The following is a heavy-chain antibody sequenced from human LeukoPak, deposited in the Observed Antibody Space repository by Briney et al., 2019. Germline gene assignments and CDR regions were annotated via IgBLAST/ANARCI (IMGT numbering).Heavy chain of an antibody. CDR3: ARDRGVATMNFDY. Sequence: GGSLRLSCVASGFTFSRYDIHWVRQAPGKGLEWVAVISDDGKNKIYADSVKGRFTISRDNSKNTLYLQMNSLRPEDTAVYYCARDRGVATMNFDYWGQGTLVTVSS. CDR2: ISDDGKNK. CDR1: GFTFSRYD. V-gene: IGHV3-30*04. D-gene: IGHD5-12*01. J-gene: IGHJ4*02.